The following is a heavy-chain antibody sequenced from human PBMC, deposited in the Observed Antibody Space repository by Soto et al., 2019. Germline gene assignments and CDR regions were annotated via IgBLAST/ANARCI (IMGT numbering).Heavy chain of an antibody. D-gene: IGHD1-20*01. J-gene: IGHJ3*02. CDR1: GYTFTSYG. CDR2: ISAYNGNT. CDR3: ARYFGGMDRSYDAFDI. Sequence: QVQLVQSGAEVKKPGASGKVTCKASGYTFTSYGISWVRQAPGQGLEWMGWISAYNGNTNYAQKLQGRVTMTTDTPTSTAYMELRSVRSDDTAVYYCARYFGGMDRSYDAFDIWGQGTMVTVSS. V-gene: IGHV1-18*04.